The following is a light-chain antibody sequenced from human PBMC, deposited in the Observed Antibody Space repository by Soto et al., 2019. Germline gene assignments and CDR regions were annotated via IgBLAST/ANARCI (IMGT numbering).Light chain of an antibody. J-gene: IGKJ4*01. Sequence: DIQMTQSPPSLSASIGDRVNITCRASQSITSHLNWYQKSPGKAPILLIFSVSSLQSGVPSRFSDSRSGTDFTLTISSLQPEDFASYYCQQSYRAPLSFGGGTRVEIK. V-gene: IGKV1-39*01. CDR3: QQSYRAPLS. CDR2: SVS. CDR1: QSITSH.